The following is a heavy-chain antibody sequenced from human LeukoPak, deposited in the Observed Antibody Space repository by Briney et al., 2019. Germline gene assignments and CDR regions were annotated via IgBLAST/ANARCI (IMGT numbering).Heavy chain of an antibody. CDR3: ARDGAGVTAIPDDYYYMDV. CDR1: GFTFSTYG. J-gene: IGHJ6*03. Sequence: GGSLRLSCAASGFTFSTYGMTWVRQAPGKGLEWVSAISGSGGSTYYADSVKGRFTISRDNSKNTLYLQMNSLRAEDTAVYYCARDGAGVTAIPDDYYYMDVWGKGTTVTVSS. V-gene: IGHV3-23*01. CDR2: ISGSGGST. D-gene: IGHD2-21*02.